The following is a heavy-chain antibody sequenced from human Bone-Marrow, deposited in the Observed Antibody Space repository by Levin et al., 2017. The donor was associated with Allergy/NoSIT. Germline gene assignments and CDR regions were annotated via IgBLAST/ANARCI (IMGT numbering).Heavy chain of an antibody. CDR2: MNPNNGNT. J-gene: IGHJ4*02. CDR3: ARGAVGRGNTGY. D-gene: IGHD1-1*01. CDR1: GYTFTSYD. V-gene: IGHV1-8*01. Sequence: ASVKVSCEASGYTFTSYDINWVRQATGQGLEWMGWMNPNNGNTGYAQKFQGRVTMTRNTSINTAYLELSSLTPDETAVYDCARGAVGRGNTGYWGQGVRVTVSS.